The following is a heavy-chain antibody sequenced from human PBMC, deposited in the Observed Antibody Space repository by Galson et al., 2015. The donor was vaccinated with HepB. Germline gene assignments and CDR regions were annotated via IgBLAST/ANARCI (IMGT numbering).Heavy chain of an antibody. Sequence: SVTVSCKASGSTFTSYDINWVRQATGHGLEWMGWMNPNSGNTGYEQKFQGRITMTRDTSISTAYMELSSLRSEDTAVYYCVRGRDYYHSSVNYPLWYFFEYWGQGTLVTVSS. J-gene: IGHJ4*02. CDR1: GSTFTSYD. CDR2: MNPNSGNT. V-gene: IGHV1-8*01. CDR3: VRGRDYYHSSVNYPLWYFFEY. D-gene: IGHD3-22*01.